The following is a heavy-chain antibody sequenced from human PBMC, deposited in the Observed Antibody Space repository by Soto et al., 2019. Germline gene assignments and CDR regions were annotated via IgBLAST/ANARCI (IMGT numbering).Heavy chain of an antibody. CDR3: AKGRGNNSGRRAYDY. Sequence: PGGSLRLSCAASGFTFNIYAMNWVRQAPGKGLEWVSSISGGGGTTYYADSMKGRFTISRDNSKNTLFLQMSSLRAEDTAVYYCAKGRGNNSGRRAYDYWGQGTLVTVSS. CDR2: ISGGGGTT. D-gene: IGHD6-19*01. CDR1: GFTFNIYA. J-gene: IGHJ4*02. V-gene: IGHV3-23*01.